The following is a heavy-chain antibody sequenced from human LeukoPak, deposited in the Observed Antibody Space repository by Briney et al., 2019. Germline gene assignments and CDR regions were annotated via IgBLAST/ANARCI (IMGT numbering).Heavy chain of an antibody. CDR1: GFTFSTYA. Sequence: PGGSLRLSCSASGFTFSTYAMHWVRQAPGKGLEYVSAISSNGISTYYADLVKGRFTISRDNSKNTLYLQMSSLRAEDTAVYYCVKDLYGWEPKSGDYWGQGTLVTVSS. V-gene: IGHV3-64D*09. D-gene: IGHD1-26*01. J-gene: IGHJ4*02. CDR3: VKDLYGWEPKSGDY. CDR2: ISSNGIST.